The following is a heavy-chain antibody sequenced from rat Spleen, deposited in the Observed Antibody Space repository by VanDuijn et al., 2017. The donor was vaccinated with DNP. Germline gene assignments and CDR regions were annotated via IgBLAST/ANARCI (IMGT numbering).Heavy chain of an antibody. V-gene: IGHV5-22*01. D-gene: IGHD1-4*01. CDR1: GFSFSDYY. Sequence: EVQLVESGGGLVQPGRSLKLSCAGSGFSFSDYYMAWVRQAPTKGLEWVAYIRYDGGSAYYGDPVKGRFTISRDNAKSTLYLQMNSLRSEDTATYYCARHVLPLRVWDYWGQGVMVTVSS. J-gene: IGHJ2*01. CDR3: ARHVLPLRVWDY. CDR2: IRYDGGSA.